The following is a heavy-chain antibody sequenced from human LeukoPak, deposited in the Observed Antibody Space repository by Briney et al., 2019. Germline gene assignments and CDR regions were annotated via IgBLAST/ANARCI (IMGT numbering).Heavy chain of an antibody. D-gene: IGHD6-19*01. V-gene: IGHV4-59*08. CDR3: ARRVSGWFYFDY. Sequence: PSETLSLTCTVSGGSISSDYWRWIRQPPGKGLEWIGHIHNSGSTKYNPSLKSRVIISVDTSKNQFSLKLSSVTAADTAVFYCARRVSGWFYFDYWGQGTLVTVSS. J-gene: IGHJ4*02. CDR2: IHNSGST. CDR1: GGSISSDY.